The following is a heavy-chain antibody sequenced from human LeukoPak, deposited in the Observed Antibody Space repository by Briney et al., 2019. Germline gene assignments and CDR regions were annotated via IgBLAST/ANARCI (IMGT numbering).Heavy chain of an antibody. D-gene: IGHD3-9*01. V-gene: IGHV3-30*18. J-gene: IGHJ5*01. CDR3: AKLGQIRHFDFVNWFDS. CDR1: GFTFSRFA. Sequence: GGSRSLSCVASGFTFSRFAMHWVRQAPGKGPEWVSLISSDATNKYYADSVKGRFTISRDNSRNTLYLQMNSLRAEDTAVYYCAKLGQIRHFDFVNWFDSWGQGTLVIVSS. CDR2: ISSDATNK.